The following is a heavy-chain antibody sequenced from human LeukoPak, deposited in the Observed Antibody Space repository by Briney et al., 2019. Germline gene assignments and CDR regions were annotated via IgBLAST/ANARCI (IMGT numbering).Heavy chain of an antibody. CDR2: IYYSGST. J-gene: IGHJ4*02. CDR1: GGSISSGGYY. Sequence: SETLSLTCTVSGGSISSGGYYWSWIRQHPGKGLEWIGYIYYSGSTYYNPSLKSRVTISVDTSKNQFSLKLSCVTAADTAVYYCARGTYGDWLAGDYWGQGTLVTVSS. D-gene: IGHD4-17*01. CDR3: ARGTYGDWLAGDY. V-gene: IGHV4-31*03.